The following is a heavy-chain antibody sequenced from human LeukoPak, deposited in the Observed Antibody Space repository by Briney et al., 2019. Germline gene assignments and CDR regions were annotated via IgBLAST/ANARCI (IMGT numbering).Heavy chain of an antibody. CDR3: AREELVLRFLAY. CDR1: GGSISSYY. D-gene: IGHD3-3*01. V-gene: IGHV4-59*12. CDR2: IYYSGST. Sequence: PSETLSLTCTVSGGSISSYYWSWIRQPPGKGLEWIGYIYYSGSTNYNPSLKSRVTISVDTSKNQFSLKLSSVTAADTAVYYCAREELVLRFLAYWGQGTLVTVSS. J-gene: IGHJ4*02.